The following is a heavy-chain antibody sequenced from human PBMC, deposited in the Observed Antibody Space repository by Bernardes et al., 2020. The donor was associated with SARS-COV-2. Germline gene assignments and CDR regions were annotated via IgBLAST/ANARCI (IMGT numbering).Heavy chain of an antibody. J-gene: IGHJ4*02. D-gene: IGHD3-22*01. CDR1: GGSISSGTHY. CDR3: ARDYNDIDGYYFPAFDY. CDR2: IYTSGST. Sequence: SETLSLTCTVSGGSISSGTHYWSWIRQPAGKGLEWIGRIYTSGSTNYSPSLKSRVSISIDTSKNQFSLKLSSVTAADTAVYYCARDYNDIDGYYFPAFDYWGPGTRVNVSS. V-gene: IGHV4-61*02.